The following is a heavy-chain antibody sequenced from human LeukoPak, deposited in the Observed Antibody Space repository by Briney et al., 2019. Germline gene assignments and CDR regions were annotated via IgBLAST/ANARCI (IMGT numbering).Heavy chain of an antibody. CDR1: GFTFSSFA. CDR2: ISNSGDNT. Sequence: PGGSLRLSCAASGFTFSSFAMSWVRQAPGKGLEWVSAISNSGDNTYYADSVKGRFTISRDNSKNTLYLQMNSLRAVDTAVYYCAKALTIAAAGTVWVSDLWGQGTLVTVSS. CDR3: AKALTIAAAGTVWVSDL. V-gene: IGHV3-23*01. D-gene: IGHD6-13*01. J-gene: IGHJ5*02.